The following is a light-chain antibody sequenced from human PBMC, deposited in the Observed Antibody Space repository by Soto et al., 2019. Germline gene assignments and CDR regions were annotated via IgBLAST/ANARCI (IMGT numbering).Light chain of an antibody. CDR1: RTVRGEY. CDR2: GAF. J-gene: IGKJ1*01. Sequence: EIVLTQSPGTLSLSPGERATVSCRASRTVRGEYLAWYQQKRGQPPRLLIYGAFNRAGGIPDRFSGSGSGTDFTLTISRLEPEDFAVYYCQQYSASPRTFGQGTKVDIK. CDR3: QQYSASPRT. V-gene: IGKV3-20*01.